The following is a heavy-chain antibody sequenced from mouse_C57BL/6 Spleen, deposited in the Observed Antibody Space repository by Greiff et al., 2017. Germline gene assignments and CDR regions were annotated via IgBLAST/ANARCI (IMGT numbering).Heavy chain of an antibody. Sequence: QVQLQQPGAELVRPGSSVKLSCKASGYTFTSYWMDWVKQRPGQGLEWIGNIYPSDSETHYNQKFKDKATLTVDKSSSTAYMQLSSLTSEDSAVYYCARSRDGRMDYWGQGTSVTVSS. CDR2: IYPSDSET. J-gene: IGHJ4*01. CDR1: GYTFTSYW. CDR3: ARSRDGRMDY. V-gene: IGHV1-61*01. D-gene: IGHD2-3*01.